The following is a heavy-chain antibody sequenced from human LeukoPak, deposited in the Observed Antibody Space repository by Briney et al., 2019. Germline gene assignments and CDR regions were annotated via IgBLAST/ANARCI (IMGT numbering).Heavy chain of an antibody. D-gene: IGHD3-10*01. CDR1: GCTVSSYA. V-gene: IGHV1-69*13. Sequence: SEKVSCKASGCTVSSYAISGVRQATGQWLEWMGGSFPIFGTANYAQKFQGRVTITADESTSTAYMELSSLRSEDTAVYYRARGVTMVRGHFDYWGQGTLVTVSS. J-gene: IGHJ4*02. CDR3: ARGVTMVRGHFDY. CDR2: SFPIFGTA.